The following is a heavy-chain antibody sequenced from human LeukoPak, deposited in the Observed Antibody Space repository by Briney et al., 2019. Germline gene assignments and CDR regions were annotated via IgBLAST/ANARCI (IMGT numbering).Heavy chain of an antibody. V-gene: IGHV4-39*01. CDR3: TGHLPGATWFDP. CDR2: IYYIGNT. D-gene: IGHD1-26*01. Sequence: PSETLSLTCTVSGDSISTSGYYYDWIRQPPGKGLEWIGNIYYIGNTWYNPSLKSRVTMSVDTSKNQFPLRLTSVTAADTAVYYCTGHLPGATWFDPWGQGTQVTVSS. CDR1: GDSISTSGYY. J-gene: IGHJ5*02.